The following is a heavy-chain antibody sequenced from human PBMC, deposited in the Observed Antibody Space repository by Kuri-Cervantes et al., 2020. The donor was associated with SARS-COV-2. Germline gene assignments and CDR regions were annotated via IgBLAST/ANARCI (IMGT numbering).Heavy chain of an antibody. V-gene: IGHV4-59*01. CDR1: GGSISNYY. Sequence: SETLSLTCTVSGGSISNYYWSWIRQPPGKGLEWIGYIYYSGSTNYNPSLNSRVTISVNTSKKKFSLKLSSVTAADTAVYYCARAARTTMVRGVIGYWGQGTLVTVSS. J-gene: IGHJ4*02. D-gene: IGHD3-10*01. CDR2: IYYSGST. CDR3: ARAARTTMVRGVIGY.